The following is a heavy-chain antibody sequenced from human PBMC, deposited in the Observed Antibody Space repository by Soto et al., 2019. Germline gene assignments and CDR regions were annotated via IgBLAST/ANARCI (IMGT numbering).Heavy chain of an antibody. D-gene: IGHD2-15*01. Sequence: SETLSLTCTVSGGSISSYYWSWIRQPPGKGLEWIGYIYYSGSTNYNPSLKSRVTISVDTSKNQFSLKLSSVTAADTAVYYCAREVEAGYXDYWGQGTLVTVSS. CDR3: AREVEAGYXDY. CDR2: IYYSGST. V-gene: IGHV4-59*01. J-gene: IGHJ4*02. CDR1: GGSISSYY.